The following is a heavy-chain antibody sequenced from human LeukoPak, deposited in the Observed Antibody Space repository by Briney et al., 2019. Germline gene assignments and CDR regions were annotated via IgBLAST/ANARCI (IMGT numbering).Heavy chain of an antibody. CDR1: GFTFSNAW. Sequence: GGSLRLSCAASGFTFSNAWMSWVRQAPGKGLKWVGRIKSKTDGGTTDYAAPVKGRFTISRDDSKNTLYLQMNSLKTEDTAAYYCTTDFGLRYCSSTSCPAEDYWGQGTLVTVSS. V-gene: IGHV3-15*01. CDR2: IKSKTDGGTT. CDR3: TTDFGLRYCSSTSCPAEDY. D-gene: IGHD2-2*01. J-gene: IGHJ4*02.